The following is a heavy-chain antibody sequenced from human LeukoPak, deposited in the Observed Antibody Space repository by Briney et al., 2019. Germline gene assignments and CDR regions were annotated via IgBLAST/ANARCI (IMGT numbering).Heavy chain of an antibody. CDR1: GFTFGSYA. J-gene: IGHJ3*02. Sequence: GGSLRLSCAASGFTFGSYAMSWVRQAPGQGPEWVSVISGSGVTTHYADSVKGRFTISRDNSENTLYLQMNSLRAEDTAVYYCASADCSSTSCYRAFHIWGQGTRVTVSS. D-gene: IGHD2-2*01. CDR3: ASADCSSTSCYRAFHI. V-gene: IGHV3-23*01. CDR2: ISGSGVTT.